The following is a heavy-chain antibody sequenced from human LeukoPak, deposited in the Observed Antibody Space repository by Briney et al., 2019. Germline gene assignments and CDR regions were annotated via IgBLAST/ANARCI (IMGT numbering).Heavy chain of an antibody. V-gene: IGHV3-23*01. CDR3: GVLTTVARDY. CDR1: GFTFATHA. J-gene: IGHJ4*02. D-gene: IGHD6-19*01. Sequence: GGSLRLSCAVSGFTFATHATNWVRQAPGKGLEWVSGIVPTGGSTYYADSVKGRFTISRDNSKNMLYLEMNSLRAEDTALYYCGVLTTVARDYWGQETLVTVSS. CDR2: IVPTGGST.